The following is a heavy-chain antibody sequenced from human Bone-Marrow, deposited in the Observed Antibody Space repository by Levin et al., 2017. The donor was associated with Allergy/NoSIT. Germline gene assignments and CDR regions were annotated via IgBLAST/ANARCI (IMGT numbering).Heavy chain of an antibody. V-gene: IGHV3-74*01. CDR3: RVGTVDY. D-gene: IGHD1-14*01. CDR1: GFTFSNYW. CDR2: INNDGSRT. J-gene: IGHJ4*02. Sequence: GGSLRLSCAASGFTFSNYWMHWARQTPGKGLVWVSRINNDGSRTTYADSVKGRFTISRDNAKNTLYLQMNSLRAEDTAIYYCRVGTVDYWGQGTLVTVSS.